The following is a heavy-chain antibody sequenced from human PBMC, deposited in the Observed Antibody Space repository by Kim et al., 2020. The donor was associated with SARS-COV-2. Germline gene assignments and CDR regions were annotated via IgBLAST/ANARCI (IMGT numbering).Heavy chain of an antibody. V-gene: IGHV3-33*06. D-gene: IGHD2-2*01. CDR3: AKHTVAVEGANHCIDF. Sequence: DSGKGRLTISRDNAKHTMHLQMNSLRAEDTAVYYCAKHTVAVEGANHCIDFWGQGTLVTVSS. J-gene: IGHJ4*02.